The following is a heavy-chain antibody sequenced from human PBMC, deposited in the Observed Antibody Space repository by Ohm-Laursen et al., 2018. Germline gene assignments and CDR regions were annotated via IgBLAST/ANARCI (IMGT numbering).Heavy chain of an antibody. V-gene: IGHV1-46*01. Sequence: ASVKVSCKASGYTFTSYDINWVRQAPGLGLEWMGVINPSGVTTWYAQKFQGRVTMTRDTSTSTVYMELSSLRYEDTALYYCVRDRCTNGVCHLDYWGQGTLVTVFS. CDR2: INPSGVTT. CDR3: VRDRCTNGVCHLDY. J-gene: IGHJ4*02. CDR1: GYTFTSYD. D-gene: IGHD2-8*01.